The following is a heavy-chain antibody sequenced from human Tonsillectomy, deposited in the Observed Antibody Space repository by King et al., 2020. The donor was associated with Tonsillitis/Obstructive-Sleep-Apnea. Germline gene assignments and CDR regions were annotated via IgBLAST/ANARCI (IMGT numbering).Heavy chain of an antibody. CDR2: IYSGGST. J-gene: IGHJ6*03. Sequence: VQLVESGGGLVQPGGSLRLSCAASGFTVSSNYMSWVRQAPGKGLEWVSVIYSGGSTYYADSVKGRFTISRHNSKNMLYLQMNSLRAEDTAVYYCAREYCSSTSCYSAPYYMDVWGKGTTVTVSS. CDR3: AREYCSSTSCYSAPYYMDV. V-gene: IGHV3-53*04. CDR1: GFTVSSNY. D-gene: IGHD2-2*02.